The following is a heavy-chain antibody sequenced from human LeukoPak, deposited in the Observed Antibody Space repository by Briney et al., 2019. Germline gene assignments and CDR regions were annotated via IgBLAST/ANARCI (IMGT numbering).Heavy chain of an antibody. Sequence: PSETLSLTCAAYGGSFSGYYWSWIRQPPGKGLEWIGEINHSGSTNYDPSLKSRVTISVDTSKNQFSLKLSSVTAADTAVYYCARSLPTTDSYFDYWGQGTLVTVSS. CDR3: ARSLPTTDSYFDY. V-gene: IGHV4-34*01. J-gene: IGHJ4*02. D-gene: IGHD4-11*01. CDR1: GGSFSGYY. CDR2: INHSGST.